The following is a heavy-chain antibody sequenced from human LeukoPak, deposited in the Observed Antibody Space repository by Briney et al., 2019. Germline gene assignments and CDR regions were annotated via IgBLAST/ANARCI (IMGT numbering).Heavy chain of an antibody. CDR1: GFTFSSYG. V-gene: IGHV3-30*03. Sequence: PGGSLRLSCAASGFTFSSYGMHWVRQAPGKGLEWVAIISYDGSNKYYADSVKGRFTISRDNSKNTLYLQMNSLRAEDTAVYYCARFINAYSGRGDYWGQGTLVTVSS. D-gene: IGHD1-26*01. CDR2: ISYDGSNK. CDR3: ARFINAYSGRGDY. J-gene: IGHJ4*02.